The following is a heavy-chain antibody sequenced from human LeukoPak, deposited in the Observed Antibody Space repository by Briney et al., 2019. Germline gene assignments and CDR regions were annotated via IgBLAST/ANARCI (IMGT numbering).Heavy chain of an antibody. CDR3: ARASLYYYDSSGYLT. V-gene: IGHV3-7*01. J-gene: IGHJ4*02. CDR1: GFTLNSHW. D-gene: IGHD3-22*01. CDR2: IKQDGSEK. Sequence: GGSLRLSCAVSGFTLNSHWMSWVRQAPGKGLEWVANIKQDGSEKYYVDSVKGRFTISRDNAKNSLYLQMNSLRAEDTAVYYCARASLYYYDSSGYLTWGQGTLVTVSS.